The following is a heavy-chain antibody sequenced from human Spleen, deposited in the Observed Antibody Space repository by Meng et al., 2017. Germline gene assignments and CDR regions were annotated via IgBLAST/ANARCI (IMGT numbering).Heavy chain of an antibody. CDR2: IYHSGST. J-gene: IGHJ4*02. V-gene: IGHV4-4*02. CDR1: GGSISSSNW. Sequence: QVRLQASGPGLVKPSGTLSLTCAVSGGSISSSNWWSWVRQPPGKGLEWIGEIYHSGSTNYNPSLESRATISVDTSQNNLSLKLSSVTAADSAVYYCARGPTTMAHDFDYWGQGTLVTVSS. CDR3: ARGPTTMAHDFDY. D-gene: IGHD4-11*01.